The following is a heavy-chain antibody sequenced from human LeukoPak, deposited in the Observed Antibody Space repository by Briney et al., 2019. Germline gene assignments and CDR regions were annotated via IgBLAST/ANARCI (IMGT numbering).Heavy chain of an antibody. D-gene: IGHD5-24*01. J-gene: IGHJ3*02. CDR1: GFTVSSNY. CDR2: IYSGVPT. V-gene: IGHV3-53*01. Sequence: PGGSLRLSCAASGFTVSSNYMSWVRQAPGKGLEWVSVIYSGVPTYYADSVKGRFTISRDNSKNTLYLQMNSLRAEDTAVYYCATDRGPTRAFDIWGQGTMVTVS. CDR3: ATDRGPTRAFDI.